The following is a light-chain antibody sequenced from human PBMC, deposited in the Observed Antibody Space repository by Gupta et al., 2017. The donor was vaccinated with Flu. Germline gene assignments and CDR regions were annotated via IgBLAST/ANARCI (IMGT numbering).Light chain of an antibody. CDR2: AAS. V-gene: IGKV1-39*01. CDR1: QSISSY. J-gene: IGKJ1*01. CDR3: QQSYSTPRT. Sequence: GYRVTIPFRASQSISSYLNWYQQKPWKAPKLLIYAASSLQSGVPSRFSGSGSGTDFTLTISSLQPEDFATYYCQQSYSTPRTFGQGTKVEIK.